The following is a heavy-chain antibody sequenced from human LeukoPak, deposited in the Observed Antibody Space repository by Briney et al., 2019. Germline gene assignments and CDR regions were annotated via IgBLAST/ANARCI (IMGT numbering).Heavy chain of an antibody. CDR1: GGSISSYY. Sequence: SETLSLTCTVSGGSISSYYWSWIRQPAGKGLEWLGRIYTSGSTNYNPSLKSRVTMSVDTSKNQFSLKLSSVTAADTAVYYCARGRVVISAKGPTDAFDIWGQGTMVTVSS. CDR3: ARGRVVISAKGPTDAFDI. V-gene: IGHV4-4*07. J-gene: IGHJ3*02. CDR2: IYTSGST. D-gene: IGHD2-21*01.